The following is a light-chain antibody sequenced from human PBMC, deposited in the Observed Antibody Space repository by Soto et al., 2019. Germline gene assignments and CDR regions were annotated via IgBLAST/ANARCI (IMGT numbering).Light chain of an antibody. CDR1: QSVSTR. CDR2: DAS. Sequence: DIQMTQSPSSLSAPVGDRVTIICRASQSVSTRLAWYQQKPGKAPKVLIYDASSWAGGVPSRFTGSGSGSDFALTITNLQPEDFATYYCLQDYSSPITFGQGTRLEI. J-gene: IGKJ5*01. V-gene: IGKV1-5*02. CDR3: LQDYSSPIT.